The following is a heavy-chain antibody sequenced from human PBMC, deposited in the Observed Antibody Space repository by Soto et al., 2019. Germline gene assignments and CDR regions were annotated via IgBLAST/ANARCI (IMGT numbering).Heavy chain of an antibody. CDR2: INPSGGST. CDR3: ARRGACMSTGCSRDY. D-gene: IGHD2-2*01. J-gene: IGHJ4*02. V-gene: IGHV1-46*01. Sequence: QVQLVQSGAEVKKPGASVKVSCKASGYTFTSYYIHWVRQAPGQGLEWMGIINPSGGSTTHAQKFQRRVAMDRDTPASSADRGRGRLSAADTAVYYCARRGACMSTGCSRDYWGPGTLVTVSS. CDR1: GYTFTSYY.